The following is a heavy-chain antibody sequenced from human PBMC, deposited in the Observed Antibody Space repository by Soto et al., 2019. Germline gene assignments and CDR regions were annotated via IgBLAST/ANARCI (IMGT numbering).Heavy chain of an antibody. CDR1: GGSISSSSYY. J-gene: IGHJ2*01. Sequence: QLQLQESGPGLVKPSETLSLTCTVSGGSISSSSYYWGWIRQPPGKGLEWIGGIYYSGSTYYNPSLKSRVTISVDTSKNHSSLKLSSVTAADTAVYYCARSGGEYDCGGDCYPPDWYSDLWGRGTLVTVSS. D-gene: IGHD2-21*02. V-gene: IGHV4-39*02. CDR3: ARSGGEYDCGGDCYPPDWYSDL. CDR2: IYYSGST.